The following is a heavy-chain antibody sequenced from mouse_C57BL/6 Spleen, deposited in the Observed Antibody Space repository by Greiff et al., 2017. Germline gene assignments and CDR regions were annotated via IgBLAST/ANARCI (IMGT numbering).Heavy chain of an antibody. V-gene: IGHV5-16*01. CDR3: ARGSSDYWYFDV. J-gene: IGHJ1*03. Sequence: EVMLVESEGGLVQPGSSMKLSCTASGFTFSDYYMAWVRQVPEKGLEWVANINYDGSSTYYLESLKSRFIISRDNAKNIRYLQMSSLKSEDTATYYCARGSSDYWYFDVWGTGTTVTVSS. CDR1: GFTFSDYY. D-gene: IGHD1-1*01. CDR2: INYDGSST.